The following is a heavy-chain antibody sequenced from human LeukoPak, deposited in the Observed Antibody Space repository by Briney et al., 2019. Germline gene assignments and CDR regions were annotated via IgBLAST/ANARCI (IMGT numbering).Heavy chain of an antibody. V-gene: IGHV3-21*01. Sequence: GGSLRLSCAASGFTFSAFAMNWVRLPPGKGLEWVSSISTDSHYIYYADSVKGRFSTSRDNAMNALYLQMDSLRAEDTAVYFCARDYSGWSRDYWGQGTLVTVSS. CDR2: ISTDSHYI. CDR3: ARDYSGWSRDY. J-gene: IGHJ4*02. D-gene: IGHD6-19*01. CDR1: GFTFSAFA.